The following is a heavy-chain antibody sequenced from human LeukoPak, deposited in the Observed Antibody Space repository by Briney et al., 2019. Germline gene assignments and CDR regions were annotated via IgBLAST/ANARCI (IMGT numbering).Heavy chain of an antibody. D-gene: IGHD1-26*01. CDR3: VKGAAGWYSGSYWPGY. V-gene: IGHV3-64D*06. CDR1: GFTFSSYA. CDR2: ISTNGGST. J-gene: IGHJ4*02. Sequence: GGSLRLSCSASGFTFSSYAMHWVRQAPGKGLEYVSAISTNGGSTYYADSVKGRFTISRDNSKNTLNLQMSSLRAEDTAVYYCVKGAAGWYSGSYWPGYWGQGTLVTVSS.